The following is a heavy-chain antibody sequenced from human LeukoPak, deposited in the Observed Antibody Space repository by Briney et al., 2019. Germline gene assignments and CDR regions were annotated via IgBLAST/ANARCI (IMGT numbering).Heavy chain of an antibody. V-gene: IGHV3-30*03. J-gene: IGHJ4*02. CDR1: GFTFSSYG. CDR3: ARGNLYTAATIEDY. CDR2: ISSNGNNT. Sequence: GRSLRLSCAASGFTFSSYGMHWVRQAPDKGLEWMAVISSNGNNTYYADSVKGRFTVSRDNSKNTVYLQMNSLSAEDTSRYYCARGNLYTAATIEDYWGQGTLVTVSS. D-gene: IGHD3-16*01.